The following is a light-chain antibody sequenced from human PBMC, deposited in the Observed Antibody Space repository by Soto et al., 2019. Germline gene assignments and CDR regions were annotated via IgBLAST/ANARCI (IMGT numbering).Light chain of an antibody. CDR3: QQSYSTLSIT. Sequence: DIQMTQSPSSLCASVGDRVTITCQASQNINNYLNWYQQKPGRAPKLLIYAASSLQSGVPSRFSGSGSGTDFALTISSLQPEDFATYYCQQSYSTLSITFGQGTRLAIK. J-gene: IGKJ5*01. V-gene: IGKV1-39*01. CDR2: AAS. CDR1: QNINNY.